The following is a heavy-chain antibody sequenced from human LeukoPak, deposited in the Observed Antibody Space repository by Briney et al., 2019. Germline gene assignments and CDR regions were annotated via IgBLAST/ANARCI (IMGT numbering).Heavy chain of an antibody. CDR2: IYYSGST. CDR1: GGSISSYY. D-gene: IGHD2-15*01. J-gene: IGHJ6*02. CDR3: ASGGGSDFRYYGMDV. Sequence: PSETLSLTCTVSGGSISSYYWSWIRQPPGKGLEWIGYIYYSGSTNYNPSLKSRVTISVDPAKNQFSQKLSSVTAADTAVYYCASGGGSDFRYYGMDVWGQATTVTVPS. V-gene: IGHV4-59*01.